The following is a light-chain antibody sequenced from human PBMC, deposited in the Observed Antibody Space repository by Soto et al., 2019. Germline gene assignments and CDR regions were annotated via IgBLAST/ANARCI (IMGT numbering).Light chain of an antibody. V-gene: IGKV1-5*03. CDR3: EQYDTYRT. Sequence: DIQMTQSPSTLSASVGDTVIITCRASQNIGTWLAWYQQKPGKAPKLLIYKASSLESGVPSRFSGSGSGTEFTLTISSLQPDDFAIYYCEQYDTYRTFGQGTKVEI. CDR1: QNIGTW. CDR2: KAS. J-gene: IGKJ1*01.